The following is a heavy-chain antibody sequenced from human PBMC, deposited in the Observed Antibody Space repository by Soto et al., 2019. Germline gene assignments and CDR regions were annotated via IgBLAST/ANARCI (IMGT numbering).Heavy chain of an antibody. J-gene: IGHJ4*02. CDR2: IKSKTVDGTT. CDR1: GFTFSNAW. V-gene: IGHV3-15*07. D-gene: IGHD6-13*01. CDR3: TTDRAWNTSAAGPRYYFDY. Sequence: PGGSLRLSCAASGFTFSNAWMNWVRQAPGKGLEWVGRIKSKTVDGTTDYPAPVRGRFTISRDDSKNTLYLQMNSLKTEDTAVYYCTTDRAWNTSAAGPRYYFDYWGQGTLVTAPQ.